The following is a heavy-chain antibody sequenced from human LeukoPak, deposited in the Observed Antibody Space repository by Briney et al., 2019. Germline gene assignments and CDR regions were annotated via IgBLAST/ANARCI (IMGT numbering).Heavy chain of an antibody. CDR2: ISAYNGNT. CDR1: GYTFTSYG. D-gene: IGHD2-15*01. J-gene: IGHJ3*02. CDR3: ARVRYCSGGSCYSDAFDI. V-gene: IGHV1-18*04. Sequence: ASVRVSCKASGYTFTSYGISWVRQAPGQGLEWMGWISAYNGNTNYAQKLQGRVTMTTDTSTSTAYMELRSLRSDDTAVYYSARVRYCSGGSCYSDAFDIWGQGTMVTVSS.